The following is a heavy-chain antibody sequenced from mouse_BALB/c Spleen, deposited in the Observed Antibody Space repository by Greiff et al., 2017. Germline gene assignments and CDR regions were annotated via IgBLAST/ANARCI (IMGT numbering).Heavy chain of an antibody. CDR3: ARSNYGYAPFAY. J-gene: IGHJ3*01. CDR1: GFNIKDTY. CDR2: IDPANGNT. V-gene: IGHV14-3*02. Sequence: EVKLLESGAELVKPGASVKLSCTASGFNIKDTYMHWVKQRPEQGLEWIGRIDPANGNTKYDPKFQGKATITADTSSNTAYLQLSSLTSEDTAVYYCARSNYGYAPFAYWGQGTLVTVSA. D-gene: IGHD1-2*01.